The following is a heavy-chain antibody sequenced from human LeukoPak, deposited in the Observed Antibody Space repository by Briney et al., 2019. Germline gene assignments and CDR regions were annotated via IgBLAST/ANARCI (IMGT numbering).Heavy chain of an antibody. Sequence: GGSLRLSCAASGFTFSSYEMNWVRQAPGKGLEWVSYISSSGSTIYYADSVKGRFTISRDNAKNSLYLQMNSLGAEDTAVYYCAKDLTITISRVVTLFDYWGQGTLVTVSS. J-gene: IGHJ4*02. D-gene: IGHD3-3*01. CDR3: AKDLTITISRVVTLFDY. CDR1: GFTFSSYE. V-gene: IGHV3-48*03. CDR2: ISSSGSTI.